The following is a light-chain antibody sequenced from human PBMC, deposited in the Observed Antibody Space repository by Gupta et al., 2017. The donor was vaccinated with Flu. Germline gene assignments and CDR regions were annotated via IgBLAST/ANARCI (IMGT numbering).Light chain of an antibody. Sequence: YVLTQPPSLSVAPGHTARPSSGGKKIVTKRVHWNQQKAGQAPVLVVYDNSDRPSGIPERFSGSNSGNTATLTISRVGAGDEADYYCQVWDSIGDHPFVFGTGTKVTV. CDR2: DNS. CDR1: KIVTKR. V-gene: IGLV3-21*02. CDR3: QVWDSIGDHPFV. J-gene: IGLJ1*01.